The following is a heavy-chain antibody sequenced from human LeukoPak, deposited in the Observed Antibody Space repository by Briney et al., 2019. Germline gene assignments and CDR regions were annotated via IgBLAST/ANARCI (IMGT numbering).Heavy chain of an antibody. CDR2: ISAYNGNT. D-gene: IGHD3-3*01. V-gene: IGHV1-18*01. CDR1: GYTFTSYG. Sequence: GASVKVSCKASGYTFTSYGISWVRQAPGQGLEWMGWISAYNGNTNYAQKLQGRVTMTTDTSTSTAYMELRSLRSDDTAVYYCARHVTIFGVVNPSDYWGQGTLVTVSS. J-gene: IGHJ4*02. CDR3: ARHVTIFGVVNPSDY.